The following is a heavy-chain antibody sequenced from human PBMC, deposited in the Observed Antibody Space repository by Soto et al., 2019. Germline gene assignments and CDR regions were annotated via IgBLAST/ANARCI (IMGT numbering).Heavy chain of an antibody. CDR3: VRVWRLVGRYGMDV. Sequence: EVQLVESGGGLVKPGGSLRLSCVGPGFIFSSYYMNWVRQAPGKGLEWVSSISGGSAYIYYADSVKGRFTISRDNAKNSLYLEMYSLRVEDTAVYYCVRVWRLVGRYGMDVWGQGTTVTVSS. D-gene: IGHD6-25*01. CDR2: ISGGSAYI. CDR1: GFIFSSYY. J-gene: IGHJ6*02. V-gene: IGHV3-21*02.